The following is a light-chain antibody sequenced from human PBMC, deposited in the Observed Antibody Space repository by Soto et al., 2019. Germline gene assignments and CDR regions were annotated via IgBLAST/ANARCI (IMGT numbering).Light chain of an antibody. V-gene: IGLV1-40*01. J-gene: IGLJ3*02. Sequence: QSVLTQPPSVSGDPGQRVTISCTGSSSNIGAGYDEHWYQQLPGTAPKLLIYGNSNRPSGVPDRFSGSKSGTSASLAITGLQAEDEADYYCQSYDSSLSGWVFGGGTQLTVL. CDR2: GNS. CDR1: SSNIGAGYD. CDR3: QSYDSSLSGWV.